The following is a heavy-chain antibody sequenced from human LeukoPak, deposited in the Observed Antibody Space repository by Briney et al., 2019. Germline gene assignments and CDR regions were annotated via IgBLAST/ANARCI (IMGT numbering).Heavy chain of an antibody. CDR1: GFTFRNAW. J-gene: IGHJ1*01. CDR2: IKSKTDGGTT. Sequence: GGSLRLSCAVSGFTFRNAWMSWVRQAPGKGLEWVGRIKSKTDGGTTDYAAPVKGRFTISRDDSKNTLYLQMNSLKTEDTAVYYCTTDSHSSPVGHWGQGTLVTVSS. V-gene: IGHV3-15*01. CDR3: TTDSHSSPVGH. D-gene: IGHD6-13*01.